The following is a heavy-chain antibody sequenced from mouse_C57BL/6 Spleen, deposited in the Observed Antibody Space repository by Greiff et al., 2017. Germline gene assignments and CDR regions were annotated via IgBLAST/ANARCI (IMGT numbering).Heavy chain of an antibody. CDR2: IRYDGSN. V-gene: IGHV3-6*01. CDR1: GYSITSGYY. CDR3: ARDLFAY. Sequence: EVKLQESGPGLVKPSQSLSLSCSVTGYSITSGYYWNWIRQFPGNHLERMRYIRYDGSNNYNASLKTRISLTRDTSKNQFFLNLNSVTTEDTATYCSARDLFAYWGQGTLLTVSA. J-gene: IGHJ3*01.